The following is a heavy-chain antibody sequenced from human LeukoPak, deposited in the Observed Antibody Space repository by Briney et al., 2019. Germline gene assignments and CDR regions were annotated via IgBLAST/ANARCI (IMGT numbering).Heavy chain of an antibody. CDR2: IYYSGST. CDR3: ARGRGSYYRYFDY. J-gene: IGHJ4*02. Sequence: GSLRLSCAASGFTFSSYAMSWVRQPPGKGLEWIGSIYYSGSTYYNPSLKSRVTISVDTSKNQFSLKLSSVTAADTAVYYCARGRGSYYRYFDYWGQGTLVTVSS. V-gene: IGHV4-39*01. CDR1: GFTFSSYA. D-gene: IGHD1-26*01.